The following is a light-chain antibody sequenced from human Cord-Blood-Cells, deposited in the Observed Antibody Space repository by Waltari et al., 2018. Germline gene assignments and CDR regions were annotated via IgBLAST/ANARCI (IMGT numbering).Light chain of an antibody. Sequence: QSALTPPRSVSGSPGQSVTISCTGTSSDVGGYNYFSRSQPHPGKAPKLMIYDVSKRPSGVPDRFSGSKSGNTASLTISGLQAEDEADYYCCSYAGSYTWVFGGGTKLTVL. J-gene: IGLJ3*02. V-gene: IGLV2-11*01. CDR1: SSDVGGYNY. CDR3: CSYAGSYTWV. CDR2: DVS.